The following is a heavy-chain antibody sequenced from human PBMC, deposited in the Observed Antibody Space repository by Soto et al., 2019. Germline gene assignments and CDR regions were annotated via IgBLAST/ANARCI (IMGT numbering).Heavy chain of an antibody. Sequence: SETLSLTCTVSGGSISGHYWSWIRQPPGKGLQYIGDISYSGSTNYNPSLKSRVTISVDTSNNQFSLRLSSVTAADTAVYYCARDVGLQHDTGYYDFWSGKNNWFDPWGQGTLVTVSS. CDR2: ISYSGST. CDR1: GGSISGHY. V-gene: IGHV4-59*11. D-gene: IGHD3-3*01. CDR3: ARDVGLQHDTGYYDFWSGKNNWFDP. J-gene: IGHJ5*02.